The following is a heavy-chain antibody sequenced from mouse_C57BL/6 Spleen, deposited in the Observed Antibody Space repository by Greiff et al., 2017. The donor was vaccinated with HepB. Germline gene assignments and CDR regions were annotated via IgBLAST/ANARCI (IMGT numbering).Heavy chain of an antibody. V-gene: IGHV5-17*01. CDR2: ISSGSSTI. J-gene: IGHJ1*03. CDR3: ARGGLRRGYFDV. D-gene: IGHD2-4*01. Sequence: EVQVVESGGGLVKPGGSLKLSCAASGFTFSDYGMHWVRQAPEKGLEWVAYISSGSSTIYYADTVKGRFTISRDNAKNTLFLQMTSLRSEDTAMYYCARGGLRRGYFDVWGTGTTVTVSS. CDR1: GFTFSDYG.